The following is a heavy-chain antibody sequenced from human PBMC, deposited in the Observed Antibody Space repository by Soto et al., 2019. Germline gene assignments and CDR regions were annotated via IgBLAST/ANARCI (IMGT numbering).Heavy chain of an antibody. CDR3: SGGVGDAF. CDR1: ESTVSRDW. CDR2: INQDGSEK. J-gene: IGHJ4*02. D-gene: IGHD1-26*01. V-gene: IGHV3-7*04. Sequence: EVHLVESGGGLVQTGGSLRLSCAIFESTVSRDWMNWVRQAPGKGLEWVAHINQDGSEKYYVDSVKGRFTISRDNAKKSRYLQRNSLRPADRAMYYCSGGVGDAFWGQGTLVTVSS.